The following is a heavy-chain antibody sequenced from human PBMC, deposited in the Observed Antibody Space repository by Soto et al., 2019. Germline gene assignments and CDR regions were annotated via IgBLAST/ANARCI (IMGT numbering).Heavy chain of an antibody. CDR1: VYTSTSYD. J-gene: IGHJ4*02. V-gene: IGHV1-8*01. D-gene: IGHD6-6*01. CDR2: MNPNSGNT. Sequence: ATVKVSCKASVYTSTSYDINWVRQATGQGLEWMGWMNPNSGNTGYAQKFQGRDTMTRNTSISTAYMELSSLRSEDTAVYYCARVYSSSSRDYWGQATLVTVSS. CDR3: ARVYSSSSRDY.